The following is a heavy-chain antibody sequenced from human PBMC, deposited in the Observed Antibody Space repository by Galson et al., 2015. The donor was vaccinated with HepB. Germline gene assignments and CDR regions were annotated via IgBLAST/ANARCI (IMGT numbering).Heavy chain of an antibody. CDR2: LNGDKRAT. CDR3: VKDLSGSYGFDY. D-gene: IGHD1-26*01. J-gene: IGHJ4*02. Sequence: SLRLSCAASGFIFSDYTMHWVRQAPGKGLEYVSSLNGDKRATYYADSVKGRFTISRDNAKNTLYLQMGSLRPEDTAVFYCVKDLSGSYGFDYWGQGTLVTVSS. CDR1: GFIFSDYT. V-gene: IGHV3-64D*06.